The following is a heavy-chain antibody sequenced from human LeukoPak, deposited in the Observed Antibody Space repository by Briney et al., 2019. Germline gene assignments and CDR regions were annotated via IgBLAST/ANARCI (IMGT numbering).Heavy chain of an antibody. V-gene: IGHV3-33*06. Sequence: GGSLRLSCAASGFTFSSYDMHWVRQAPGKGLEWVAVIWYDGKNKYYADSVKGRFTISRDNSKHTLYLQMDILRAEDTAMYYCAKDLTGDWGQGTLVTVFS. CDR3: AKDLTGD. CDR2: IWYDGKNK. D-gene: IGHD7-27*01. J-gene: IGHJ4*02. CDR1: GFTFSSYD.